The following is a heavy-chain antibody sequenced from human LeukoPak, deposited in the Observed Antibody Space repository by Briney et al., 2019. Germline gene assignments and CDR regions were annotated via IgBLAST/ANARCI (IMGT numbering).Heavy chain of an antibody. CDR1: GYYIGNVYY. D-gene: IGHD3-22*01. Sequence: SETLSLTCTVSGYYIGNVYYWGWIRQPPGKGLEWIGSIYHSGSTYYNPSLKSRVTISLDTSKNQFSLKLSSVTAADTAVYYCARGWNYYDSSGYSVGAFDIWGQGTMVTVSS. CDR2: IYHSGST. CDR3: ARGWNYYDSSGYSVGAFDI. V-gene: IGHV4-38-2*02. J-gene: IGHJ3*02.